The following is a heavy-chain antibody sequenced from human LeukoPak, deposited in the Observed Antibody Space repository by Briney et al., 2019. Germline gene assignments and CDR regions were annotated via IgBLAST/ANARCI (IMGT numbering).Heavy chain of an antibody. CDR2: ISYDGSNK. CDR1: GLTFSKYT. D-gene: IGHD5-24*01. V-gene: IGHV3-30-3*01. J-gene: IGHJ2*01. CDR3: ARDRNWATRNWYFDL. Sequence: GGSLGLSCAASGLTFSKYTMYWVRQAPGKGLEWVAVISYDGSNKYYADSVKGRFTISRDNSQNTLSLQMDSLRAEDTAIYYCARDRNWATRNWYFDLWGRGTLVTVSS.